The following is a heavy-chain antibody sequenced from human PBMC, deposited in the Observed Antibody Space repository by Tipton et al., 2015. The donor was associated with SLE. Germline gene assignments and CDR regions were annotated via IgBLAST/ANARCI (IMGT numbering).Heavy chain of an antibody. CDR1: GFTFSSYA. CDR3: ARASLAAAGDMDV. D-gene: IGHD6-13*01. CDR2: ISSSGSTI. J-gene: IGHJ6*03. Sequence: SLRLSCAASGFTFSSYAMHWVRQAPGKGLEWVSYISSSGSTIYYADSVKGRFTISRDNAKNPLYLQMNSLRAEDTAVYYCARASLAAAGDMDVWGKGTTVTVSS. V-gene: IGHV3-48*03.